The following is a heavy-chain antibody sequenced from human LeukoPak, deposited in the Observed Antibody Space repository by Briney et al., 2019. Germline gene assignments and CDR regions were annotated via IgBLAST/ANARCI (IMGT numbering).Heavy chain of an antibody. V-gene: IGHV3-66*01. D-gene: IGHD5-24*01. CDR3: ARVDSEDGYNLYFDY. CDR1: GFTVTSNY. Sequence: PGGSLRLSCAASGFTVTSNYMSWVRQAPGKGLEWFSVLYIGGNTYYSDSMKGRFNISRDNSKNTLYLQMNSLGAEDRAVYYCARVDSEDGYNLYFDYWGQGTLVTVSS. J-gene: IGHJ4*02. CDR2: LYIGGNT.